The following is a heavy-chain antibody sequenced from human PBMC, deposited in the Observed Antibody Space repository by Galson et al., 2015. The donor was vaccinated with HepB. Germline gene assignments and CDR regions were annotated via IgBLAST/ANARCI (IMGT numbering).Heavy chain of an antibody. Sequence: SLRLSCAASGFTFSSYSMNWVRQAPGKGLEWVSSISSSSSYICYADSVKGRFTISRDNAKNSLYLQMNSLRAEDTAVYYCARDIRFLEWDHYYYYMDVWGKGTTVTVSS. CDR2: ISSSSSYI. V-gene: IGHV3-21*01. CDR1: GFTFSSYS. J-gene: IGHJ6*03. D-gene: IGHD3-3*01. CDR3: ARDIRFLEWDHYYYYMDV.